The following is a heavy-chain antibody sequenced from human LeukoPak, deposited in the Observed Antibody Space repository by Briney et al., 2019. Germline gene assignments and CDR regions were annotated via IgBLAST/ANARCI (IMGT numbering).Heavy chain of an antibody. V-gene: IGHV3-74*01. Sequence: GGSLRLSCAASGFTFSSYWMHWVRQAPGKGPVWVSRINSDGSSTSYADSVKGRFTISRDNAKNTLYLQMNSLRAEDTAVYYCARGHLTPPDYWGQGTLVTVSS. CDR1: GFTFSSYW. D-gene: IGHD2-15*01. J-gene: IGHJ4*02. CDR3: ARGHLTPPDY. CDR2: INSDGSST.